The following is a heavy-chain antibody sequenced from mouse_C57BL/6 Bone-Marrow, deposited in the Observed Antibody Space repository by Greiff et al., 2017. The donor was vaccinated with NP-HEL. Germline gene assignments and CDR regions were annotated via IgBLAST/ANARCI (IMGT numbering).Heavy chain of an antibody. CDR2: ISSGSSTI. Sequence: EVKLMESGGGLVKPGGSLKLSCAASGFTFSDYGMHWVRQAPEKGLEWVAYISSGSSTIYYADTVKGRFTISRDNAKNTLFLQMTSLRSEDTAMYYCARNNVFAYWGQGTLVTVSA. J-gene: IGHJ3*01. D-gene: IGHD1-3*01. V-gene: IGHV5-17*01. CDR1: GFTFSDYG. CDR3: ARNNVFAY.